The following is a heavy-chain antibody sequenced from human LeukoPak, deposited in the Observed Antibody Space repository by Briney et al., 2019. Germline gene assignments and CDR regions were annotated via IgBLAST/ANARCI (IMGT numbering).Heavy chain of an antibody. J-gene: IGHJ4*02. CDR2: ISDSGTSI. V-gene: IGHV3-11*01. Sequence: PGGSLRLSCAGSGFTFSDSYMSWIRQAPGKGLEWVSYISDSGTSIYYAESVKGRFTISRDNAKNSLYLQMNSVRAEDTAVYYCARRFSYHDAWISYYHFDYWGQGTLVTVSS. CDR3: ARRFSYHDAWISYYHFDY. CDR1: GFTFSDSY. D-gene: IGHD3-3*01.